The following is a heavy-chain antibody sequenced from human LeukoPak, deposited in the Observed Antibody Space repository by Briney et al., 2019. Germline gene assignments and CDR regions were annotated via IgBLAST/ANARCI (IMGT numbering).Heavy chain of an antibody. CDR3: ARRASITASGYDY. CDR1: VYTLTGDH. D-gene: IGHD6-25*01. V-gene: IGHV1-8*03. Sequence: SLYLSCEPSVYTLTGDHINAVPQATGQRGGWMGGENPYSGDRGYAQKFQGRVSITSDTSIGEAYLELSSVSSDDTAVYFCARRASITASGYDYWGQGTLVTVSS. J-gene: IGHJ4*02. CDR2: ENPYSGDR.